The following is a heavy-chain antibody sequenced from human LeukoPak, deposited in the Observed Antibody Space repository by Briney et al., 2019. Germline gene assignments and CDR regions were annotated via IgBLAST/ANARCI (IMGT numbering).Heavy chain of an antibody. Sequence: GSLRLSCAASGFTFSSYWMSWVRQAPGKGLEWIGSIYYSGSTYYNPSLKSRVTISVDTSKNQFSLKLSSVTAADTAVYYCARDLDSGYATDAFDIWGQGTMVTVSS. CDR3: ARDLDSGYATDAFDI. D-gene: IGHD5-12*01. CDR2: IYYSGST. CDR1: GFTFSSYW. J-gene: IGHJ3*02. V-gene: IGHV4-39*07.